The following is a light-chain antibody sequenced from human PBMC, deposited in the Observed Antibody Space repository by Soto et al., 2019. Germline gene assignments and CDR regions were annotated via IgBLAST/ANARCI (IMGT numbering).Light chain of an antibody. CDR1: SFDVGNYNL. J-gene: IGLJ2*01. CDR3: SSYTSSSTRV. V-gene: IGLV2-14*02. Sequence: QSALTQPASVSGSPGQSITISCTGTSFDVGNYNLVSWYQHHPGKAPKLMIYEDSQRPSGIPTRFSGSKSGNTASLTISGLQAEDEADYYCSSYTSSSTRVFGGGTKLTVL. CDR2: EDS.